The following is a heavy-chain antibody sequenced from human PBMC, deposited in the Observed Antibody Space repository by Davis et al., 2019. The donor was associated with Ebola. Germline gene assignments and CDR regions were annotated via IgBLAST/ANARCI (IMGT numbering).Heavy chain of an antibody. D-gene: IGHD6-19*01. Sequence: GGSLRLSCAASGFTFSDYYMTWAHQAPGKGLEWVSAITSSGGSTYYADSVKGRFTISRDNSKNTLYLQMNSLTVEDTAVYYCAKGGSGWPSDYSYGMGVWGKGTTVTVSS. CDR2: ITSSGGST. CDR3: AKGGSGWPSDYSYGMGV. CDR1: GFTFSDYY. V-gene: IGHV3-23*01. J-gene: IGHJ6*04.